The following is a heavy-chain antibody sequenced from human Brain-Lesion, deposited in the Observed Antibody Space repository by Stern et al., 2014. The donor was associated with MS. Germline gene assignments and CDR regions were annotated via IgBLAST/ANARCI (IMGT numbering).Heavy chain of an antibody. D-gene: IGHD2-2*01. CDR3: ARGRVVPGFQYYATDV. CDR2: IFNSGST. CDR1: GGSISSGGYY. J-gene: IGHJ6*02. Sequence: QMQLVESGPGLVKPSQTLSLSCTVSGGSISSGGYYWSWIRQPAGKGLEWIGRIFNSGSTSYNPSLKSRGPISIDTSQNQLSLRLNSMTAADTAVYYCARGRVVPGFQYYATDVWGQGTTVIVSS. V-gene: IGHV4-61*02.